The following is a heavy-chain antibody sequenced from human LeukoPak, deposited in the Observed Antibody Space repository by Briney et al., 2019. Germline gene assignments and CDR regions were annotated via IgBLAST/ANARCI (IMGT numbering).Heavy chain of an antibody. V-gene: IGHV3-48*01. CDR3: AKDLAVSRNILLFDY. CDR1: GFTFSSYS. J-gene: IGHJ4*02. Sequence: GGSLRLSCAASGFTFSSYSMNWVRQAPGKGLEWVSYISSSSSTIYYADSVKGRFTISRDNSKNKLYLQMNSLRAEDTAVYYCAKDLAVSRNILLFDYWGQGTLVTVSS. CDR2: ISSSSSTI. D-gene: IGHD2/OR15-2a*01.